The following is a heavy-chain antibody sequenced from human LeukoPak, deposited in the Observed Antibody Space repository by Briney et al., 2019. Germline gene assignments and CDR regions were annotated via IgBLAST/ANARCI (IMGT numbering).Heavy chain of an antibody. CDR2: ISYDGSNK. Sequence: GGSLRLSCAASGFTFSSYGMHWVRQAPGKGLEWVAVISYDGSNKYYADSVKGRFTISRDNSKNTLYLQMNSLRAEDTAVYYCAKDQLPYPYYYYYMDVWGKGTTVTVSS. D-gene: IGHD2-2*01. CDR1: GFTFSSYG. CDR3: AKDQLPYPYYYYYMDV. J-gene: IGHJ6*03. V-gene: IGHV3-30*18.